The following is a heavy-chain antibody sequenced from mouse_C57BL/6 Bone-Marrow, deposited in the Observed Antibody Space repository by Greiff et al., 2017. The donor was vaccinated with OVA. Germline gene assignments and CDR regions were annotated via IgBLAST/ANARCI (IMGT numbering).Heavy chain of an antibody. CDR1: GYTFTSYW. Sequence: QVQLQQPGAELVKPGASVKLSCKASGYTFTSYWMHWVKQRPGQGLEWIGMIHPNSGSTNYNEKFKSKATLTVDKSSSTAYMQLSSLTSEDSAVYYCAREGGGWYFDVWGTGTTVTGSS. J-gene: IGHJ1*03. V-gene: IGHV1-64*01. CDR3: AREGGGWYFDV. CDR2: IHPNSGST.